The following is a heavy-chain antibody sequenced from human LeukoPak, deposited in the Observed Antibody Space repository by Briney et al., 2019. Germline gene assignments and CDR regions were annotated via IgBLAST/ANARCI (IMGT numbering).Heavy chain of an antibody. V-gene: IGHV4-61*02. CDR2: IYTSGST. J-gene: IGHJ6*03. CDR3: ARSGRAMVRGYYYYYYYMDV. D-gene: IGHD3-10*01. Sequence: PSETLSLTCTVSGGSISSGSYYWSWIRQPAGKGLEWIGRIYTSGSTNYNPSLKSRVTMSVDTSKNQFSLKLSSVTAADTAVYYCARSGRAMVRGYYYYYYYMDVWGKGTTVTISS. CDR1: GGSISSGSYY.